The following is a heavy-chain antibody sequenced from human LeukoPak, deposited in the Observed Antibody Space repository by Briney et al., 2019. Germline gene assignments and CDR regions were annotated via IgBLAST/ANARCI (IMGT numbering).Heavy chain of an antibody. CDR1: GYTFNDYF. Sequence: ASVKVSCKASGYTFNDYFLHWVRQAPGQGLVWMGRINPGSSDTYLAQSFQGRVTVTSDTSIATAYMELSGLTSDDTAVYYCARDLSSTDHWEFDHWGQGTLVTVSS. CDR2: INPGSSDT. J-gene: IGHJ4*02. D-gene: IGHD2/OR15-2a*01. CDR3: ARDLSSTDHWEFDH. V-gene: IGHV1-2*06.